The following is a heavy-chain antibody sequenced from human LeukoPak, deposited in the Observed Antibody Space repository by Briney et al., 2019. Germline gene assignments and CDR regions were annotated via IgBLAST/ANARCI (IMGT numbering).Heavy chain of an antibody. V-gene: IGHV1-46*01. Sequence: ASVKVSCKASGYTFTSYYMHWGRQAPGQGLEWMGIINPSGGSTSYAQKFQGRVTMTRDTSTSTVYMELSSLRSEDTAVYYCARDYGDYGGGNWFDPWGQGTLVTVSS. CDR2: INPSGGST. J-gene: IGHJ5*02. CDR1: GYTFTSYY. CDR3: ARDYGDYGGGNWFDP. D-gene: IGHD4-17*01.